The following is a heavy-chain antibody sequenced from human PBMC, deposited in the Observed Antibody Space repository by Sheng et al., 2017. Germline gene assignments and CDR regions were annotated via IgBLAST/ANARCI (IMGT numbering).Heavy chain of an antibody. Sequence: QVRLQESGPGLVKPSQTLSLTCAVSGGSISSGGYPWSWIRQPPGKGLEWIGYIYYSGTTYYNPSLKSRVSMSVDMSKNQFSLKLTSVTAADTAVYYCARGRYSSAGFDYWGQGTLVTVSS. J-gene: IGHJ4*02. CDR1: GGSISSGGYP. CDR3: ARGRYSSAGFDY. CDR2: IYYSGTT. V-gene: IGHV4-30-4*07. D-gene: IGHD5-12*01.